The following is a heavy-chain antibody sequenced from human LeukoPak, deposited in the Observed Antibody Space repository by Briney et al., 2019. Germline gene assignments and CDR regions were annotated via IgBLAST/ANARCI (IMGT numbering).Heavy chain of an antibody. CDR2: INTNTGNP. D-gene: IGHD2-21*02. Sequence: GASVKVSCKASGYTFTSYGISWVRQAPGQGLEWMGWINTNTGNPTYAQGFTGRFVFSLDTSVSTAYLQISSLKAEDTAVYYCARVNCGGDCYSNWFDPWGQGTLVTVSS. CDR1: GYTFTSYG. V-gene: IGHV7-4-1*02. J-gene: IGHJ5*02. CDR3: ARVNCGGDCYSNWFDP.